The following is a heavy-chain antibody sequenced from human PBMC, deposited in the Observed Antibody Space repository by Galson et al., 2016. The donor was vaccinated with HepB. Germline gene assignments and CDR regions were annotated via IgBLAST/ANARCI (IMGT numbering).Heavy chain of an antibody. J-gene: IGHJ6*02. V-gene: IGHV3-74*01. CDR2: INGDGSYT. D-gene: IGHD1-1*01. Sequence: SLRLSCAASGFTLSRYWVHWVRQAPGKGLVWVSRINGDGSYTSYADSVKGRFTISRDNAKNTLSLQMHSLRAEDTAVYYCARGTVDKPGMDVWGQGTTVTVSS. CDR1: GFTLSRYW. CDR3: ARGTVDKPGMDV.